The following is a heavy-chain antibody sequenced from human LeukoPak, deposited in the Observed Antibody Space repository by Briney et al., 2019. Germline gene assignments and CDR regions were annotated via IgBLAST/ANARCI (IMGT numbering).Heavy chain of an antibody. CDR3: AARMVKGRFDY. J-gene: IGHJ4*02. CDR2: IYYSGST. Sequence: SETLSLTCTVSGGSISSSSYYWGWIRQPPGKGPEWIGSIYYSGSTYYNPSLKSRVTISVDTSKNQFSLKLSSVTAADTAVYYCAARMVKGRFDYWGQGTLVTVSS. CDR1: GGSISSSSYY. V-gene: IGHV4-39*01. D-gene: IGHD5-18*01.